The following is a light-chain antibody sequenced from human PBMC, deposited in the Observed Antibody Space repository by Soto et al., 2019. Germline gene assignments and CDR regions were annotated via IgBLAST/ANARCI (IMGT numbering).Light chain of an antibody. CDR2: DAS. CDR3: QQLSSYPLT. Sequence: EIVLPQSPGNLSLSQGESATLSCRASQSVSNNYLAWYQQEPGQAPRLLIYDASSRATGIPDRFSGAGSGTDFTLTISRLEPEEGAVYDGQQLSSYPLTFGGGTKVDIK. V-gene: IGKV3-20*01. CDR1: QSVSNNY. J-gene: IGKJ4*01.